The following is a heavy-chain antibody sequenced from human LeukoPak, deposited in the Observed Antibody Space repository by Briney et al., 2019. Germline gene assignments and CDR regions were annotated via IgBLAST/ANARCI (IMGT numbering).Heavy chain of an antibody. Sequence: GASVKVSCKASGYTFTIYYMHWVRQAPGQGLEWMGIINPSGGSTSYAQKFQGRVTMTRDTSTSTVYMELSSLRSEDTVVYYCAREGSCGGDCYYFDYWGQGTLVTVSS. CDR3: AREGSCGGDCYYFDY. V-gene: IGHV1-46*01. CDR1: GYTFTIYY. J-gene: IGHJ4*02. D-gene: IGHD2-21*02. CDR2: INPSGGST.